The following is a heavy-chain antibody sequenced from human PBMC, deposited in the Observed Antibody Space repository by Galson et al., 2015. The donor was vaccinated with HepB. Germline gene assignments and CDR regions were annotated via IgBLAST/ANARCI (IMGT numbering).Heavy chain of an antibody. CDR1: GFTFSSYA. CDR2: ISYDGSNK. D-gene: IGHD6-6*01. CDR3: AEPSSSSDY. J-gene: IGHJ4*02. Sequence: SLRLSCAASGFTFSSYAMHWVRQAPGKGLEWVAFISYDGSNKYYADSVKGRFTISRDNSKNTLYLQMNSLRAEDTAVYYCAEPSSSSDYWGQGTLVTVSS. V-gene: IGHV3-30-3*01.